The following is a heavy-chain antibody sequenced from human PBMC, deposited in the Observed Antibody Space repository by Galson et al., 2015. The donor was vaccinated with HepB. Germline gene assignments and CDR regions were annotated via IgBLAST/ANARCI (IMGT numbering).Heavy chain of an antibody. Sequence: SLRLSCAASGFTFSRYGMHWVRQAPGRGLEWVALISNDGSTKYYADSVRGRLTISRDNSKNTLDLQMNSLGADDTAVYFCAKGTTSGYCSGGSCFYFDYWGQGTLVTVSS. CDR3: AKGTTSGYCSGGSCFYFDY. V-gene: IGHV3-30*18. CDR2: ISNDGSTK. J-gene: IGHJ4*02. D-gene: IGHD2-15*01. CDR1: GFTFSRYG.